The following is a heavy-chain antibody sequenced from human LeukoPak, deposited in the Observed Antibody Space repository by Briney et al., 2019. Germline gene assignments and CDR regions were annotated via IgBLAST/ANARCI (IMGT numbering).Heavy chain of an antibody. CDR2: MNPNSGNT. CDR1: GYTFTSYD. CDR3: ARGAFYYYDSSGYTYYFDY. D-gene: IGHD3-22*01. V-gene: IGHV1-8*03. Sequence: GASVKVSCKASGYTFTSYDINWVRQATGQGLEWMGWMNPNSGNTGYAQKFQGRVTITRNTSISTAYMELGSLRSEDTAVYYCARGAFYYYDSSGYTYYFDYWGQGTLVTVSS. J-gene: IGHJ4*02.